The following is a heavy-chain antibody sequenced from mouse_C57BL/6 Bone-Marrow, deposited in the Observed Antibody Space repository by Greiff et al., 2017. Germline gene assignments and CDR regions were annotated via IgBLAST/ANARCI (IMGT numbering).Heavy chain of an antibody. CDR2: IDPSDSYT. CDR3: ASSRAWFAY. Sequence: QVQLQQPGAELVKPGASVKLSCKASGYTFTSYWMQWVKQRPGQGLEWIGEIDPSDSYTNYNQKFKGQATLTVDTSSSTAYMQLSSLTSEDSAVYYCASSRAWFAYWGQGTLVTVSA. CDR1: GYTFTSYW. D-gene: IGHD1-1*01. J-gene: IGHJ3*01. V-gene: IGHV1-50*01.